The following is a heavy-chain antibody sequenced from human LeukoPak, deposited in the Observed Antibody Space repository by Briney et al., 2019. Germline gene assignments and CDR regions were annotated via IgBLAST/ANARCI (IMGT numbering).Heavy chain of an antibody. CDR2: LSGSGGNT. J-gene: IGHJ4*02. V-gene: IGHV3-23*01. CDR3: AKGSYYYDSADYFDY. D-gene: IGHD3-22*01. CDR1: GFTFSSYA. Sequence: PGGSLRLSCAASGFTFSSYAMSWVRRAPGKGLEWVSTLSGSGGNTYYADSVKGRVTISRDNSKNTLYLQMNSLRAEDTAVYHCAKGSYYYDSADYFDYWGQGTLVTVSS.